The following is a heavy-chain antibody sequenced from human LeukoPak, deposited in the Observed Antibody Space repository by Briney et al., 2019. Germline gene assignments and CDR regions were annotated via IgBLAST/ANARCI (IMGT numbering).Heavy chain of an antibody. CDR3: ARLGRTSYWYFDL. Sequence: SETLSPPCTVSGCPISSYYWSWIRQPPGKGLGWIGYIYYSGSTNYNPSLKSRVTISVDTSKNQFSLKLSSVTAADTAVYYCARLGRTSYWYFDLWGRGTLVTVSS. J-gene: IGHJ2*01. CDR1: GCPISSYY. V-gene: IGHV4-59*08. D-gene: IGHD2-2*01. CDR2: IYYSGST.